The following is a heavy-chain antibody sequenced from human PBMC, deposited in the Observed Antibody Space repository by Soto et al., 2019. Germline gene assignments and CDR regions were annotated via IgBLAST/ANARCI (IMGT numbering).Heavy chain of an antibody. J-gene: IGHJ4*02. CDR2: IKQDGSEK. CDR1: GFTFSSYG. Sequence: EVQLVESGGGLVQPGGSLRLSCAASGFTFSSYGMNWVRQAPGKGLEWVANIKQDGSEKYYVDSVKGRFTISRDNAKNSLYLEMNSLRAEDKAVYYCAQRGREGGDSWGQGTLVTVSS. CDR3: AQRGREGGDS. V-gene: IGHV3-7*05.